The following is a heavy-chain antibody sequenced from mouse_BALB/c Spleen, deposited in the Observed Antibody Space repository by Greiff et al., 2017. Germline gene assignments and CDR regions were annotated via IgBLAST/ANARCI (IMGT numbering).Heavy chain of an antibody. J-gene: IGHJ2*01. CDR1: GYTFTSYW. Sequence: QVHVKQSGAELAKPGASVKMSCKASGYTFTSYWMHWVKQRPGQGLEWIGYINPSTGYTEYNQKFKDKATLTADKSSSTAYMQLSSLTSEDSAVYYCARRRFGSYFDYWGQGTTLTVSS. CDR3: ARRRFGSYFDY. CDR2: INPSTGYT. D-gene: IGHD1-1*01. V-gene: IGHV1-7*01.